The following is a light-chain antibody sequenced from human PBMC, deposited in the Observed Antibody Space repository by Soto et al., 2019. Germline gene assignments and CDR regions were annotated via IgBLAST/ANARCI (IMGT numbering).Light chain of an antibody. J-gene: IGKJ4*01. CDR3: QQSYSIPPT. CDR1: EIIDSH. V-gene: IGKV1-39*01. Sequence: DIPLTQSPPSLSASVGDRVTITCRASEIIDSHLNWYQQKPGQAHKLLIYAASRLQSGVPSRFSGSGSGTEFTLTISSLQPEDFATYYCQQSYSIPPTFGGGAKVEIK. CDR2: AAS.